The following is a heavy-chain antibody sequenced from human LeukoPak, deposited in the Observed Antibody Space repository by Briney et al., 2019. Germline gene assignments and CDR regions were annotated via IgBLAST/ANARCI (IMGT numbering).Heavy chain of an antibody. CDR1: GFTFSSYA. V-gene: IGHV3-23*01. D-gene: IGHD1-26*01. J-gene: IGHJ4*02. CDR2: ISGSGGST. CDR3: ANLIVGATNSFDY. Sequence: PGGSLRLSCAASGFTFSSYAMSWVRQAPGKGLEWVSAISGSGGSTYYADSVKGRFTISRDNSKNTLYLHMNSLRAEDTAVYYCANLIVGATNSFDYWGQGTLVTVSS.